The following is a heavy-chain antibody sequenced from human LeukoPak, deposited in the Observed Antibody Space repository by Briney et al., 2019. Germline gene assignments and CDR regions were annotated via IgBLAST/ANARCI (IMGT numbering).Heavy chain of an antibody. CDR1: GGSISSGDYY. V-gene: IGHV4-30-4*08. CDR2: IYYSGST. CDR3: ARDRGKGAAAGSDAFDI. Sequence: PSQTLSLTCTVSGGSISSGDYYWRWLRQPPGTGLEWLGYIYYSGSTYYNPSLKSRVTISVDTSKNQFSLKLSSVTAADTAVYYCARDRGKGAAAGSDAFDIWGQGTMVTVSS. D-gene: IGHD6-13*01. J-gene: IGHJ3*02.